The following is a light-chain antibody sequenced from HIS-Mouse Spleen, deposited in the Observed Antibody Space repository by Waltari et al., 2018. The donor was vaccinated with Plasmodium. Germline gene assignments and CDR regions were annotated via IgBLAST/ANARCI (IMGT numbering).Light chain of an antibody. J-gene: IGLJ2*01. CDR1: SSDVGSYNL. CDR3: CSYAGSSTVV. Sequence: QSALTPPASVSGSHGPSITISCTGTSSDVGSYNLVSWYQHHPGKTPKLMIYEGIKRPSGVSNRFSGSKSGNTASLTISGLQAEDEADYYCCSYAGSSTVVFGGGTKLTVL. CDR2: EGI. V-gene: IGLV2-23*01.